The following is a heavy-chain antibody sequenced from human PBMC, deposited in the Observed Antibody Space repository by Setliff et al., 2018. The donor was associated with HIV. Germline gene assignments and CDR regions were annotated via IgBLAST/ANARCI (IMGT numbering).Heavy chain of an antibody. CDR3: AREGNRKSFDY. J-gene: IGHJ4*02. CDR2: IYTSGTT. CDR1: GGSISSGSYY. V-gene: IGHV4-61*02. Sequence: SETLSLTCTVSGGSISSGSYYWSWIRQPAGKGLEWIGRIYTSGTTNFNPSLKSRVTISRDPSKNQFSLKLNSVTPEDTAVYYCAREGNRKSFDYWGQGTMVTVSS.